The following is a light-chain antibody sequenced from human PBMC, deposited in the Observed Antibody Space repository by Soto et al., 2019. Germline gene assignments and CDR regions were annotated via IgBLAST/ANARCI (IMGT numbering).Light chain of an antibody. J-gene: IGKJ1*01. CDR1: QSVSSSY. CDR3: QQYGSSPGT. Sequence: EIVLTQSPGTLSLSPGDRATLSCRASQSVSSSYLAWYQQKPGQAPGLLIYGASSRATGIPDRFSGSGSGTDFTLTISRLEPEDFAVYYCQQYGSSPGTFGQGTKV. CDR2: GAS. V-gene: IGKV3-20*01.